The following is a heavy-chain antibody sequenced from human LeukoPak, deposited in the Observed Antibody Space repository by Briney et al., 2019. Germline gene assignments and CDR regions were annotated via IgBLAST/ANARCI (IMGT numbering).Heavy chain of an antibody. V-gene: IGHV4-59*01. Sequence: SETLSLTCTVSGGSISSYYWSWIRQPPGKGLEWIGYIYYSGSINYNPSLKSRVTISVDTSKNQFSLKLSSVTAADTAVYYCARAQYYYDSSGYSYTWFDPWGQGTLVTVSS. J-gene: IGHJ5*02. D-gene: IGHD3-22*01. CDR2: IYYSGSI. CDR3: ARAQYYYDSSGYSYTWFDP. CDR1: GGSISSYY.